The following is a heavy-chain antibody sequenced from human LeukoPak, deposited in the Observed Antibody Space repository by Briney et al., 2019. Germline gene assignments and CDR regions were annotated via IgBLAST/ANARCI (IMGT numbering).Heavy chain of an antibody. CDR3: AKGSKNWYSGRLGEFDY. CDR2: ISGSGGTT. D-gene: IGHD1-26*01. CDR1: GFTFNTYG. J-gene: IGHJ4*02. Sequence: GGSLRLSCAASGFTFNTYGMSWVRQAPGKGLEWVSAISGSGGTTYYADSVKGRFTMSRDNSKNTLYLQMNSLKAEDTAVYYCAKGSKNWYSGRLGEFDYWGQGTLVTVSS. V-gene: IGHV3-23*01.